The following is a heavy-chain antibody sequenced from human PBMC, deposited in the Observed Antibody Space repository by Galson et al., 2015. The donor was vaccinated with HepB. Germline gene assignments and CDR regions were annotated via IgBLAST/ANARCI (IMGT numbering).Heavy chain of an antibody. CDR2: INQDGSGR. CDR3: VRDNSGSL. CDR1: GFTFSSNW. D-gene: IGHD1-26*01. V-gene: IGHV3-7*01. Sequence: SLRLSCAASGFTFSSNWLNWVRQAPGKGLEWVASINQDGSGRFYVDSVKGRFTVSRDNGKNSLYLQMNSLRVEDTAVYYCVRDNSGSLWGQGTLVTVSS. J-gene: IGHJ4*02.